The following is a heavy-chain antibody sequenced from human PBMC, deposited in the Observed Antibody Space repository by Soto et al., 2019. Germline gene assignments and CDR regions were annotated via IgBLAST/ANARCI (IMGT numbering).Heavy chain of an antibody. D-gene: IGHD2-2*02. CDR2: ISGGGSST. CDR1: GFTFSSYA. J-gene: IGHJ2*01. V-gene: IGHV3-23*01. Sequence: PGGSLRLSCVASGFTFSSYAMNWVRQAPGKGLEWVSSISGGGSSTFYADSVKGRFTISRDNSINTLYLQVSSLRAEDTAVYYCASSIPYWYFDLWGRGTLVTVSS. CDR3: ASSIPYWYFDL.